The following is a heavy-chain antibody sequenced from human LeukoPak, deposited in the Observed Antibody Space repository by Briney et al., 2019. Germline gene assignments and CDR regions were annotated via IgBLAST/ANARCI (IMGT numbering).Heavy chain of an antibody. V-gene: IGHV4-39*01. J-gene: IGHJ4*02. CDR3: ARTWIQLWFMDY. CDR1: GASIGSSSYY. D-gene: IGHD5-18*01. Sequence: RSSETLSLTCTVSGASIGSSSYYWGWIRQPPGRGLEWSGSIYYSGSTYYNPSLKSRVTISVDTSKNTFSLKLSSVTAADTAVYYCARTWIQLWFMDYWGQGTLVTVSS. CDR2: IYYSGST.